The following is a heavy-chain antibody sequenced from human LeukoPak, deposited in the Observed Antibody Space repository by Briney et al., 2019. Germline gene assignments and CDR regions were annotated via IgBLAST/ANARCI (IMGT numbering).Heavy chain of an antibody. CDR2: VYYGGST. CDR1: GDSSDGYC. J-gene: IGHJ6*02. V-gene: IGHV4-59*01. D-gene: IGHD3-10*01. CDR3: AKSESAYYYGVDV. Sequence: SETLSLTCAVSGDSSDGYCWSWIRQPPGKGLEWIGYVYYGGSTDYNAALKGRAAISFDTSRKQVSLYLTSVTAADSALYFCAKSESAYYYGVDVWGQGTMVTVSS.